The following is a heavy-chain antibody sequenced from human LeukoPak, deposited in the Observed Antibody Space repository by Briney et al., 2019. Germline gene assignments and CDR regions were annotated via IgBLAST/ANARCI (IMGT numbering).Heavy chain of an antibody. V-gene: IGHV3-23*01. Sequence: GGSQRLSCAASGFTFSTYAMSWARQAPGKGLEWVSAISGDGGGTEYADAVRGRFTISRDNSKNTMYLQMDSLRAEDTAVYYCAQCSTTCYSNYFDPWGQGTLVTVSS. CDR3: AQCSTTCYSNYFDP. J-gene: IGHJ5*02. CDR1: GFTFSTYA. D-gene: IGHD2-2*01. CDR2: ISGDGGGT.